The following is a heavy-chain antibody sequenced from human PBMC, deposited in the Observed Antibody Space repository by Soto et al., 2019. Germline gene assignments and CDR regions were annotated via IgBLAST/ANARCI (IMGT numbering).Heavy chain of an antibody. CDR2: IYQSGTT. J-gene: IGHJ5*02. V-gene: IGHV4-30-2*01. Sequence: QLQLQESGSGLVKPSQALSLTCTVSGGSINSGVYSWNWIRQPPGQNLEWIGYIYQSGTTYYNPSLGGRATISLDGSRNQVSLNLRSVTVAYTAVYYCVRGGVPVAIGGFDLWGQGTLVTVSS. CDR3: VRGGVPVAIGGFDL. D-gene: IGHD2-2*01. CDR1: GGSINSGVYS.